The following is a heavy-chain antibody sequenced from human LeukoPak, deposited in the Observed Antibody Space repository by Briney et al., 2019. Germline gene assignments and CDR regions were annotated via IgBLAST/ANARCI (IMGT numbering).Heavy chain of an antibody. CDR3: ARWAVGATFDY. CDR2: INHSGST. CDR1: GGSFSGYY. D-gene: IGHD1-26*01. V-gene: IGHV4-34*01. J-gene: IGHJ4*02. Sequence: SETLSLTCAVYGGSFSGYYWTWIRQPPGKGLEWIGEINHSGSTNYNPSLKSRVTISVDTSKNQFSLKLSSVTAADTAVYYCARWAVGATFDYWGQGTLVTVSS.